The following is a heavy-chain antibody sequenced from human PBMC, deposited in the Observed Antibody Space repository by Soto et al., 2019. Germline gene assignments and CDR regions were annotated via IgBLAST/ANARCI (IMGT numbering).Heavy chain of an antibody. CDR1: GGTFSSYT. Sequence: QVQLVQSGAEVKKPGSSVKVPCKASGGTFSSYTISWVRQAPGQGLEWMGRIIPILGIANYAQKFQGRVTITADKSTSTAYMELSSLRSEDTAVYYCARDLALDYGGNSGGTFDYWGQGTLVTVSS. CDR2: IIPILGIA. J-gene: IGHJ4*02. V-gene: IGHV1-69*08. CDR3: ARDLALDYGGNSGGTFDY. D-gene: IGHD4-17*01.